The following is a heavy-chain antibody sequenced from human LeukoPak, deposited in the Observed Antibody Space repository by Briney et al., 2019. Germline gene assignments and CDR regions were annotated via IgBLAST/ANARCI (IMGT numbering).Heavy chain of an antibody. Sequence: SVKVSCKASGGTFSIYAISWVRQAPGQGLEWMGVIIPIFGTANYAHKFQVSGTITADESTSTAYMELRSLRSEVTAVYYCARLSRMRIVGDTTQYITWGQGTLVIVSS. V-gene: IGHV1-69*13. CDR3: ARLSRMRIVGDTTQYIT. CDR2: IIPIFGTA. CDR1: GGTFSIYA. D-gene: IGHD1-26*01. J-gene: IGHJ5*02.